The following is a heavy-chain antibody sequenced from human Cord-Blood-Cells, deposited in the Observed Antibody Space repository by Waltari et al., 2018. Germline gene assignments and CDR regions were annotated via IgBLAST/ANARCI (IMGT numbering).Heavy chain of an antibody. J-gene: IGHJ5*02. CDR3: ARHAIAAAGTDWFDP. D-gene: IGHD6-13*01. Sequence: QLQLQESGPGLVKSSETLSLTCTVHGGSIRSSSYYWGGIRQPPGKGREWIGSIYYSGSTSYNPSLKSGVTISVHTSKNQFSLKLSSVTAADTAVYYCARHAIAAAGTDWFDPWGQGTLVTVSS. V-gene: IGHV4-39*01. CDR1: GGSIRSSSYY. CDR2: IYYSGST.